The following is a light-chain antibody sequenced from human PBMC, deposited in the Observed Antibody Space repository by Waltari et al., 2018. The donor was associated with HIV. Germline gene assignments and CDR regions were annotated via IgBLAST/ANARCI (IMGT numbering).Light chain of an antibody. Sequence: QSVLTQPPSASGTPGPRVTISCSGSSSNLGSNTLNWYPHRPGTAPKLLIYSNNQRPSGVPDRFSGSKSGTSASLAISGLQSEDEADYYCAAWDDSLNGWVFGGGTKLTVL. CDR3: AAWDDSLNGWV. V-gene: IGLV1-44*01. CDR2: SNN. CDR1: SSNLGSNT. J-gene: IGLJ3*02.